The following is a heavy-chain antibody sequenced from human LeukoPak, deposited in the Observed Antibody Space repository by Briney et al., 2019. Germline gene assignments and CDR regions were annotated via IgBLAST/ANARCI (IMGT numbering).Heavy chain of an antibody. V-gene: IGHV4-59*01. D-gene: IGHD3-10*01. Sequence: PSETLSLTCTVSGSSINVYYWSWIRQSPGKGLEWIAYISYSGSTNYNPSLKSRVTISVDTSKNQFSLKLSSVTAADTAVYYCARSHYYGSGSYYNGELDPWGQGTLVTVSS. J-gene: IGHJ5*02. CDR1: GSSINVYY. CDR2: ISYSGST. CDR3: ARSHYYGSGSYYNGELDP.